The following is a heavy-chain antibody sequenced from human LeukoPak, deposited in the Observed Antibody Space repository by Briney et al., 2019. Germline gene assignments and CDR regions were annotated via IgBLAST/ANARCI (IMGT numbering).Heavy chain of an antibody. J-gene: IGHJ4*02. D-gene: IGHD1-7*01. CDR2: ISSSGSTI. CDR1: GFTSSSYE. Sequence: GGSLRLSCAASGFTSSSYEMNWVRQAPGKGLEWVSYISSSGSTIYYADSVKGRFTISRDNAKNSLYLQMNSLRAEDTAVYYCAVKYKWNYGQNYWGQGTLVTVTS. CDR3: AVKYKWNYGQNY. V-gene: IGHV3-48*03.